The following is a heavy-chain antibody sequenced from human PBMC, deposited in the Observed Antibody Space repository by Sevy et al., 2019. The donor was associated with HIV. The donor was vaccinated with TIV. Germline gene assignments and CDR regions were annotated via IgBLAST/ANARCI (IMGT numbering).Heavy chain of an antibody. J-gene: IGHJ4*02. V-gene: IGHV3-74*01. D-gene: IGHD2-8*01. CDR1: GFTFSSYW. CDR2: INSDGSSK. Sequence: GGSLRLSCAASGFTFSSYWMHWVRQVPGKGLVWVSRINSDGSSKTYADSVKGRFTISRDNAKNTLYLQMNRLRAEYTALYCCTRADRCTIQPFDYWGQGTLVTVSS. CDR3: TRADRCTIQPFDY.